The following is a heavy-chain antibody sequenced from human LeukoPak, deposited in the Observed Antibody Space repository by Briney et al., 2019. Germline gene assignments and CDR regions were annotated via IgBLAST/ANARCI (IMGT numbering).Heavy chain of an antibody. D-gene: IGHD3-16*02. V-gene: IGHV1-18*01. CDR2: ISAYNGNT. CDR3: ARDRESLTHYDYVWGSYRPFDY. CDR1: GYTFTSYG. Sequence: ASVKVSCKASGYTFTSYGISWVRQAPGQGLEWMGWISAYNGNTNYAQKLQGRVTMTTDTSTSTAYMELRSLRFDDTAVYYCARDRESLTHYDYVWGSYRPFDYWGQGTLVTVS. J-gene: IGHJ4*02.